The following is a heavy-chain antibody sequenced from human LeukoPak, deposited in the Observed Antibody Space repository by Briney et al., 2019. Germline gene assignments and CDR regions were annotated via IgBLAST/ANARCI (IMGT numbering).Heavy chain of an antibody. V-gene: IGHV4-39*01. J-gene: IGHJ5*01. CDR3: ARHPPEPIFGVSGWFGS. CDR2: VSDSGSS. CDR1: GGSITSYFY. D-gene: IGHD3-3*01. Sequence: SETLSLTCTVSGGSITSYFYWAWIRQPPGKGLEWIGSVSDSGSSYYTPSLKSRLTMSIDTSKTLFSLQLNSVTAADTAVYYCARHPPEPIFGVSGWFGSWGQGTLVTVSS.